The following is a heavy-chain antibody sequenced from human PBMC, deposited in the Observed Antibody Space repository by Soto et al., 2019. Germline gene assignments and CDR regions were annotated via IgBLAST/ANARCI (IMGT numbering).Heavy chain of an antibody. Sequence: PGGSLRLSCAASGFTFSSYGMHWVRQAPGKGLEWVAVISYDGSNKYYADSVKGRFTISRDNSKNTLYLQMNSLRAEDTAVYYCAKDLWFGELSRGLDYWGQGTLVTVSS. D-gene: IGHD3-10*01. CDR1: GFTFSSYG. J-gene: IGHJ4*02. V-gene: IGHV3-30*18. CDR2: ISYDGSNK. CDR3: AKDLWFGELSRGLDY.